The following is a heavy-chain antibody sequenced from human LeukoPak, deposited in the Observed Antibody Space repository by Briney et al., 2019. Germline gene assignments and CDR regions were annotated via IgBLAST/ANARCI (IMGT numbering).Heavy chain of an antibody. CDR2: IDPSDSYI. V-gene: IGHV5-10-1*01. J-gene: IGHJ6*04. CDR3: ARLPPATGYYYGMDV. D-gene: IGHD6-13*01. CDR1: GYSFTSYW. Sequence: GESLKISCKGSGYSFTSYWISWVRQMPGKGLEWMGRIDPSDSYINYSPSFQGHVSISADKSISTAYLQWSSLKASDTAMYYCARLPPATGYYYGMDVWGKGTTVTVSS.